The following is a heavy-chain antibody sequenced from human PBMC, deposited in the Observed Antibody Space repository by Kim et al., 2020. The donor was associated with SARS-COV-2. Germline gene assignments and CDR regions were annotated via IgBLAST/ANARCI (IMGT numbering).Heavy chain of an antibody. J-gene: IGHJ4*02. CDR2: TYYSGST. Sequence: SETLSLTCTVSGGSITSNYWSWFRQPPGKGLECIGYTYYSGSTNYNPSLKSRVTISVDTSKNQFSLKLSSVTAADTAVYYCARLVWGSYRAFDYWGQGTLVTVSS. V-gene: IGHV4-59*08. D-gene: IGHD3-16*02. CDR1: GGSITSNY. CDR3: ARLVWGSYRAFDY.